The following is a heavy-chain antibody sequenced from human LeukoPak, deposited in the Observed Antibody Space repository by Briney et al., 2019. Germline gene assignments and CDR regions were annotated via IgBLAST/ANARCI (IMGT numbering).Heavy chain of an antibody. D-gene: IGHD1-26*01. J-gene: IGHJ4*02. V-gene: IGHV4-30-2*01. CDR1: GDSISSGDYS. CDR3: ARENSGSYREFDY. CDR2: IFHSGHS. Sequence: PSETLSLTCAVSGDSISSGDYSWSWIRQTSGKGLEWIGYIFHSGHSYYNPSLKSRVTISVDRSKNQFSLKLSSVTAADTTVFYCARENSGSYREFDYWGQGTLVTVSS.